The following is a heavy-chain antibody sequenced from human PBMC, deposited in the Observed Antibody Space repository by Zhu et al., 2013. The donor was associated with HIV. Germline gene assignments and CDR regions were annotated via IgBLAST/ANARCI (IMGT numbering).Heavy chain of an antibody. V-gene: IGHV1-18*01. J-gene: IGHJ1*01. CDR1: GYVFTSFG. D-gene: IGHD3-22*01. CDR3: ARGRYYYDHDGYYHEYYQL. Sequence: HVQLVQSGAEMKKPGASVKVSCRASGYVFTSFGISWLRQAPGQRLQWMGWISGYNGKAKYARHLQDRVTMTVDISSSTAYLDLRSLRSDDTAIYYCARGRYYYDHDGYYHEYYQLWGQGTLVTVSS. CDR2: ISGYNGKA.